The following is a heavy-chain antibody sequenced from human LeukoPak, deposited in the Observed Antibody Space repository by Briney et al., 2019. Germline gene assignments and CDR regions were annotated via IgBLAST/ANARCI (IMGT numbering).Heavy chain of an antibody. Sequence: PGRSLRLSCAASGFTFSSYGMHWVRQAPGKGLEWVAVISYDGSNKYYADSVKGRFTISRDNSKNTLYLQMNSLRAEDTAVYYCARGTKYGMDVWGQGTTVTVSS. CDR1: GFTFSSYG. V-gene: IGHV3-30*03. CDR3: ARGTKYGMDV. J-gene: IGHJ6*02. D-gene: IGHD1-7*01. CDR2: ISYDGSNK.